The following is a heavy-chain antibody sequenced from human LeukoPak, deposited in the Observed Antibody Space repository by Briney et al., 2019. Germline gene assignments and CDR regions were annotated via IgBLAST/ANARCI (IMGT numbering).Heavy chain of an antibody. CDR2: ISSSSSYI. CDR1: GFTFSSYS. V-gene: IGHV3-21*04. CDR3: ARVPKGYSYGPTVAFDI. J-gene: IGHJ3*02. D-gene: IGHD5-18*01. Sequence: GGSLRLSCAASGFTFSSYSMNWVRQAPGKGLEWVSSISSSSSYIYYADSVKGRFTISRDNAKNSLYLQMNSLRAEDTAVYYCARVPKGYSYGPTVAFDIWGQGTMVTVSS.